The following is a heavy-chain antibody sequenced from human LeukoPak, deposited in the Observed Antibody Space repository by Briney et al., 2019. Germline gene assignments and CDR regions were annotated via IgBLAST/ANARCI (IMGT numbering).Heavy chain of an antibody. V-gene: IGHV3-7*01. J-gene: IGHJ4*02. CDR3: AGDRGSFSNYFDY. Sequence: DSVKGRFTISRDNAKNSLYLQMNSLRAEDTAVYYCAGDRGSFSNYFDYWGQGTLVTVSS. D-gene: IGHD1-26*01.